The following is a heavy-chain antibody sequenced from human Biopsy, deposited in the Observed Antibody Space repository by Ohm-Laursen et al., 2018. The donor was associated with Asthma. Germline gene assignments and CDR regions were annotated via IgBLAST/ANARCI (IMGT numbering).Heavy chain of an antibody. CDR2: HDQEEGGT. V-gene: IGHV1-24*01. Sequence: ASVKVSCKISGYSLTDLSMRWVRQAPGQGLEWMGGHDQEEGGTVNARRFQGRVTMTEDTSTDTAYMELSSLSSDDTAVYYCASDFPKDYVRYNFQFWGQGTLVTVSS. CDR3: ASDFPKDYVRYNFQF. J-gene: IGHJ4*02. D-gene: IGHD4-17*01. CDR1: GYSLTDLS.